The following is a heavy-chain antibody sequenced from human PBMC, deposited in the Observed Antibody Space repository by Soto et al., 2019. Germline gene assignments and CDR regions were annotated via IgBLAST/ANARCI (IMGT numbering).Heavy chain of an antibody. CDR2: INDDGIST. CDR3: TRGPRSTSTGTGAF. D-gene: IGHD1-1*01. Sequence: GGSLRLSCAASGFTFSMYWMHWVRQVPGKGPEWVSRINDDGISTNYADSVKGRFTISRDNAKNTLYLQMNALRVGDTAVYYCTRGPRSTSTGTGAFWGQGTLVTVSS. CDR1: GFTFSMYW. J-gene: IGHJ4*02. V-gene: IGHV3-74*01.